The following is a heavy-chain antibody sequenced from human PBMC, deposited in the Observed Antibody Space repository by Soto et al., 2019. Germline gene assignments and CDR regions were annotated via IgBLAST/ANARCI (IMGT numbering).Heavy chain of an antibody. CDR3: ARQITTFEVNIHASNV. Sequence: PGESLKLFCQVSGYTFIKYWISWVRPVPGEGLEWVGRIDPSDSQTNYNPSHRGRVTISVDKSIDTVYLRWSSLEASDTALYYCARQITTFEVNIHASNVWGQGTTVTV. D-gene: IGHD3-3*01. V-gene: IGHV5-10-1*01. CDR2: IDPSDSQT. J-gene: IGHJ6*02. CDR1: GYTFIKYW.